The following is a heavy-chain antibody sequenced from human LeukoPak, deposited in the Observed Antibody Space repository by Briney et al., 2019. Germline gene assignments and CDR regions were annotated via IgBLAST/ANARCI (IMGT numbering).Heavy chain of an antibody. J-gene: IGHJ4*02. D-gene: IGHD1-26*01. CDR2: TSGSGGST. Sequence: GGSLRLSCAASGFTFSSYAMSWVRQAPGKGLEWVSATSGSGGSTYYTDSVKGRFTISRDNSKNTLFLQMNSLRAEDTAVYYCAKMATTGSYYQFDYWGQGTLVTVSS. CDR3: AKMATTGSYYQFDY. CDR1: GFTFSSYA. V-gene: IGHV3-23*01.